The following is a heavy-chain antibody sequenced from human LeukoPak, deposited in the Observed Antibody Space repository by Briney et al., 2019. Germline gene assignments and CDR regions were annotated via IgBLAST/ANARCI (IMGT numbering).Heavy chain of an antibody. CDR1: GGSFSGYY. D-gene: IGHD3-16*01. CDR2: INHSGST. J-gene: IGHJ3*02. CDR3: AGGRAPRWGNGDI. V-gene: IGHV4-34*01. Sequence: SETLSLTCAVYGGSFSGYYWSWIRQPPGKGLEWIGEINHSGSTNYNPSLKSRVTISVDKSKNQFSLKLSSVTAADTAVYYCAGGRAPRWGNGDIWGQGTMVTVSS.